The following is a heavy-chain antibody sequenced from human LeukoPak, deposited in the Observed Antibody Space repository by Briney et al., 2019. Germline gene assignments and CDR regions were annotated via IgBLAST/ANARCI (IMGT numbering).Heavy chain of an antibody. CDR2: IYTSGST. J-gene: IGHJ5*02. V-gene: IGHV4-61*02. CDR1: GGSISSGSYY. D-gene: IGHD3-22*01. Sequence: SETLSLTCTVSGGSISSGSYYWSWIRQPAGKGLEWIGRIYTSGSTNYNPSLKSRVTISVDTSKNQFSLKLSSVTAADTAVYYCARDYYDRSGYPNWFDPWGQGTLVTVSS. CDR3: ARDYYDRSGYPNWFDP.